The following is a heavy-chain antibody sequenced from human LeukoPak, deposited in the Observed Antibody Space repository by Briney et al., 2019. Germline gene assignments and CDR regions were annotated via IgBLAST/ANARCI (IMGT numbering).Heavy chain of an antibody. CDR1: GFTFSDYY. CDR3: ARDISGYSYALVP. Sequence: GGSLRLSCAASGFTFSDYYMSWIRQAPGKGLXXXXXISSSGSTIYYADSVKGRFTISRDNAKNSLYLQMNSLRAEDTAVYYCARDISGYSYALVPWGQGTLVTVSS. J-gene: IGHJ5*02. CDR2: ISSSGSTI. V-gene: IGHV3-11*01. D-gene: IGHD5-18*01.